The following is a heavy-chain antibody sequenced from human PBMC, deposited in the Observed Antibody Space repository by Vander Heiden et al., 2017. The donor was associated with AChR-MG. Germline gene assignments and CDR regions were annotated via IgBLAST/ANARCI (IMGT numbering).Heavy chain of an antibody. CDR3: AKADIVLELNYYYYGMDV. D-gene: IGHD2-8*02. CDR1: GGTFRSYA. Sequence: QVQLVQSGAEVKKPGSSVKVSCQASGGTFRSYAISWVRQAPGQGREWMGRIIPILGIANYAQKFQGRVTITADKSTSTAYMERSSLRSEDTAVYYCAKADIVLELNYYYYGMDVWGQGTTVTVSS. CDR2: IIPILGIA. J-gene: IGHJ6*02. V-gene: IGHV1-69*04.